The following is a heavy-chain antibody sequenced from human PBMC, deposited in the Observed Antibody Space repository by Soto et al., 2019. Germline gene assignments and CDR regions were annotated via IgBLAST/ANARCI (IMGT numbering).Heavy chain of an antibody. CDR3: AREGLGYPAFDY. J-gene: IGHJ4*02. Sequence: ASLKVACKASGYTFTIYGISWVLQAPGQGLEWMGWISAYNGNTNYAQKLQGRVTMTTDTSTSTAYMELRSLRSDDTAVYYCAREGLGYPAFDYWGQGTLVTVSS. D-gene: IGHD5-12*01. V-gene: IGHV1-18*01. CDR1: GYTFTIYG. CDR2: ISAYNGNT.